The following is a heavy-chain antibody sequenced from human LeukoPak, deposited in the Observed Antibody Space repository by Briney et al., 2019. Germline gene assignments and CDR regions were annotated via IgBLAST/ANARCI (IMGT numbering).Heavy chain of an antibody. CDR1: GYSISSGYY. Sequence: SETLSLPCAVSGYSISSGYYWGWIRQPPGKGLEWIGSIYHSGSTYYNPSLKSRVTISVDTSKNQFSLKLSSVTAADTAVYYCARPSIAVAGTGAFDIWGQGTMVTVPS. J-gene: IGHJ3*02. CDR3: ARPSIAVAGTGAFDI. D-gene: IGHD6-19*01. V-gene: IGHV4-38-2*01. CDR2: IYHSGST.